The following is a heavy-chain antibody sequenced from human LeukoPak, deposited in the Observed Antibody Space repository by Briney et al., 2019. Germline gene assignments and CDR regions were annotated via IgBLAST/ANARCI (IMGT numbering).Heavy chain of an antibody. D-gene: IGHD3-10*01. CDR1: GGSIDNYY. CDR2: IYYSGST. J-gene: IGHJ4*02. CDR3: ARGIRMVRAVIRRFRFDY. V-gene: IGHV4-59*01. Sequence: PSETLSLTCTVSGGSIDNYYWSWIRQPPWKGLEWIGCIYYSGSTNYNPSLESRVTVSVDTSKTQFSLKLSSVTAADTAMYYCARGIRMVRAVIRRFRFDYWRQGTLVTVSS.